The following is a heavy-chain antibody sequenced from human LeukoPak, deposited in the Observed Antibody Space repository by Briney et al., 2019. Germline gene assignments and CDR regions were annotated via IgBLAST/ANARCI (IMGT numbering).Heavy chain of an antibody. V-gene: IGHV3-9*01. CDR3: AKAHYDILTGYFDY. Sequence: PGGSLRLSCAASGFTFSSYGMHWVRQAPGKGLEWVAGISWNSGSIGYADSVKGRFTISRDNAKNSLYLQMNSLRAEDTALYYCAKAHYDILTGYFDYWGQGTLVTVSS. CDR2: ISWNSGSI. CDR1: GFTFSSYG. D-gene: IGHD3-9*01. J-gene: IGHJ4*02.